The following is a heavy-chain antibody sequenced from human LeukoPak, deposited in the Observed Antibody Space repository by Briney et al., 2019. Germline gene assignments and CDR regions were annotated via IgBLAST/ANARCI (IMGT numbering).Heavy chain of an antibody. D-gene: IGHD3-22*01. CDR3: ARARGYYDSSGYPNYYFDY. J-gene: IGHJ4*02. V-gene: IGHV4-4*02. CDR1: GGSISSSNW. Sequence: SGTLSLTCAVSGGSISSSNWWSWVRQPPGKGLEWIGEIYHSGSTNYNPSLKSRVTISVDKSKNQFSLKLSSVTAADTAVYYCARARGYYDSSGYPNYYFDYWGQGTLVTVSS. CDR2: IYHSGST.